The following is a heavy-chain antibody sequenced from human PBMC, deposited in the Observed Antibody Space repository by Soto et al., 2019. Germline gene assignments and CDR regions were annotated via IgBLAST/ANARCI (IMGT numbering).Heavy chain of an antibody. CDR2: IKQDGSEK. CDR1: GFTFSSYW. J-gene: IGHJ1*01. D-gene: IGHD6-19*01. V-gene: IGHV3-7*01. Sequence: GGSLRLSCAASGFTFSSYWMSWVRQAPGKGLEWVANIKQDGSEKYYVDSVKGRFTISRDNAKNSLYLQMNSLRAEDTAVYYCARGSSGWYEGRAEYFKHWGQGTLVTVSS. CDR3: ARGSSGWYEGRAEYFKH.